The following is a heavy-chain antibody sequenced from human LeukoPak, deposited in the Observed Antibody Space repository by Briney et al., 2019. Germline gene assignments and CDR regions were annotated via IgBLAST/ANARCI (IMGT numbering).Heavy chain of an antibody. D-gene: IGHD1-1*01. CDR1: GFTFSSYS. CDR2: ISSSSSYI. J-gene: IGHJ4*02. CDR3: ARDITRTGTPIY. Sequence: GGSLRLSCAASGFTFSSYSMNWVRQAPGKGLEWVSSISSSSSYIYYADSVKGRFTISRDNAKNSLYLQMNSLRAEDTAVYYCARDITRTGTPIYWGQGTLVTVSS. V-gene: IGHV3-21*01.